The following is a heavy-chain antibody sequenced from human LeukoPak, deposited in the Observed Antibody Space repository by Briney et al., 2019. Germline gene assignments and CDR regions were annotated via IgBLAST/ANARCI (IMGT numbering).Heavy chain of an antibody. Sequence: ASVKVSCKASGYTFTTYAMHWVRQAPGKGLEWMGWINPNSGGTNYAQKFQGRVTMTRDTSISTAYMELSRLRSDDTAVYYCARSDVVVVAATDAFDIWGQGTMVTVSS. V-gene: IGHV1-2*02. CDR1: GYTFTTYA. D-gene: IGHD2-15*01. CDR2: INPNSGGT. J-gene: IGHJ3*02. CDR3: ARSDVVVVAATDAFDI.